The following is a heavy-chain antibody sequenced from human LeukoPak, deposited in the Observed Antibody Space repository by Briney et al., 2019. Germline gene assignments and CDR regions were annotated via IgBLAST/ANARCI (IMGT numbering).Heavy chain of an antibody. CDR2: ISYDGSNK. D-gene: IGHD3-10*01. CDR1: GFTFSGSA. V-gene: IGHV3-30*04. J-gene: IGHJ4*02. Sequence: GGSLRLSCAASGFTFSGSAMHWVRQAPGKRLEWVAVISYDGSNKYYADSVKGRFTISRDNSKNTLYLQMNSLRAEDTAVYYCARDLSGGYFDYWGQGTLVTVSS. CDR3: ARDLSGGYFDY.